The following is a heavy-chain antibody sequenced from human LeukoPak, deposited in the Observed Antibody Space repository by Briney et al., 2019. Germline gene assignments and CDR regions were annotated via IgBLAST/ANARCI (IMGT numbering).Heavy chain of an antibody. J-gene: IGHJ4*02. V-gene: IGHV3-21*01. Sequence: GGSLRPSCAASGFPFSSYSLNWVRQAPGKGPEWVSSISSSSSYIYYADSVKGRFTISRDNAKNSLYLQMNSLRAEDTAVYYCARLGYSYGPNDYWGQGTLVTVSS. CDR2: ISSSSSYI. D-gene: IGHD5-18*01. CDR1: GFPFSSYS. CDR3: ARLGYSYGPNDY.